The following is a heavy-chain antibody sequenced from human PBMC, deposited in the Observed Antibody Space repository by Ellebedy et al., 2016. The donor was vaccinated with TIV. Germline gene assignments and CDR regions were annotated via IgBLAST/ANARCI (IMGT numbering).Heavy chain of an antibody. Sequence: PGGSLRLSCADSGSTFSSYWMTWVRQPPGKGLEWVANIKQYGRDKYYVDSVRRRFTISRDNAKSSLYLQMNSLTVEDTAVYYCARRYCTISSCCAASWASLDMWGQGTMVTVSS. CDR2: IKQYGRDK. J-gene: IGHJ3*02. V-gene: IGHV3-7*01. CDR3: ARRYCTISSCCAASWASLDM. CDR1: GSTFSSYW. D-gene: IGHD2-2*01.